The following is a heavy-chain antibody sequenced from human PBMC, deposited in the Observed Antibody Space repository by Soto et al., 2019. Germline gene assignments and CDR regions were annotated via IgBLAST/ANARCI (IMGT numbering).Heavy chain of an antibody. D-gene: IGHD1-1*01. J-gene: IGHJ1*01. CDR2: ITRSGDST. Sequence: EVHLLESGGGLEQPGGSLRLSCAASGVTFSSHAMAWVRQAPGRGLEWVSAITRSGDSTYYADSVKGRFTISRDNSKDTLYLQMNSLRVEDTAVYDCAKDWPNTGNYPEYFQHWGQGTLVTVSS. V-gene: IGHV3-23*01. CDR3: AKDWPNTGNYPEYFQH. CDR1: GVTFSSHA.